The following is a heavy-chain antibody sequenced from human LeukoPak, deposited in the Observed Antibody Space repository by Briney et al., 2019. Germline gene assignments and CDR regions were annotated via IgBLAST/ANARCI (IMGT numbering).Heavy chain of an antibody. V-gene: IGHV4-34*01. CDR3: ARGRHYDYVWGSYRPQYFQH. Sequence: PSETLSLTCAVYGGSFSGYYWSWIRQPPGKGLEWIGEINHSGSTNYNPSLKSRVTISVDTSKNQFSLKLSSVTAADTAVYYCARGRHYDYVWGSYRPQYFQHWGQGTLVTVSS. J-gene: IGHJ1*01. CDR2: INHSGST. CDR1: GGSFSGYY. D-gene: IGHD3-16*02.